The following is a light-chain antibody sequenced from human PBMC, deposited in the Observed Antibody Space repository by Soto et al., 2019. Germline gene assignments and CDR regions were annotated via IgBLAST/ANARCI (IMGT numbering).Light chain of an antibody. CDR1: QNIDDY. CDR2: DAS. V-gene: IGKV1-5*01. J-gene: IGKJ1*01. Sequence: EIEMTHYPSTLSASVGDRVTINCRAIQNIDDYLAWYQQKPGKAPKLLVYDASTLQSGVATRFSGSGSGTEFTLIISGLQPEDSATYYCQQYTNTNNPWMFGQPTKVAI. CDR3: QQYTNTNNPWM.